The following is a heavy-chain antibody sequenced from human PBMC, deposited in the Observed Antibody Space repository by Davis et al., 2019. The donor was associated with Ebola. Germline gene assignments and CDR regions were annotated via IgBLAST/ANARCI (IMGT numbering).Heavy chain of an antibody. CDR2: SIDSGST. CDR1: GGSFSGYY. CDR3: ARTTRGSGWFLDY. Sequence: SETLSLTCAVYGGSFSGYYWSWIRQSPGKGVEWIGESIDSGSTNYNPSLKSRVTISVDRSKNQFSLKLTSVTAADTAVYYCARTTRGSGWFLDYWGQGTLGTVSS. V-gene: IGHV4-34*12. D-gene: IGHD6-19*01. J-gene: IGHJ4*02.